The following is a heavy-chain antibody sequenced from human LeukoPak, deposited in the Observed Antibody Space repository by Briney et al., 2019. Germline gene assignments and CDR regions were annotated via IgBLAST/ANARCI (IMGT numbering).Heavy chain of an antibody. V-gene: IGHV3-74*03. CDR1: GFAFNTYW. Sequence: PGGSLRLSCAASGFAFNTYWMHWVRRAPGKGLEWVSNINSDGSRTTYADSVKGRFTISRDNAKNTLYLQMNSLRAEDTAVYYCAKGLRFLEWLPTSHDYWGQGTLVTVSS. D-gene: IGHD3-3*01. CDR3: AKGLRFLEWLPTSHDY. CDR2: INSDGSRT. J-gene: IGHJ4*02.